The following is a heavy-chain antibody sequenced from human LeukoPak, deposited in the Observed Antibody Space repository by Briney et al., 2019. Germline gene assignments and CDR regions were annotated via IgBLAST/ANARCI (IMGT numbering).Heavy chain of an antibody. D-gene: IGHD5-18*01. J-gene: IGHJ4*02. Sequence: GGSLRLSCAASGFTFRAFSMNWVRQAPGKGLEWVSYISSGGTTIYDADSVKGRFTISRDNAKNSLYLQMNSLRAEDTAVYYCAAMAYGYINYWGQGTLVTVSS. CDR2: ISSGGTTI. CDR3: AAMAYGYINY. V-gene: IGHV3-48*04. CDR1: GFTFRAFS.